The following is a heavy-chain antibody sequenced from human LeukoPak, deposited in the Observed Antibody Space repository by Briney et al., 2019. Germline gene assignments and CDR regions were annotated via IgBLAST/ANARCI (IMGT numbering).Heavy chain of an antibody. CDR1: GNSVSSISVA. V-gene: IGHV6-1*01. Sequence: SQTLSLTCAISGNSVSSISVAWNWIRQSPSRGLEWLGRTYKRSKWYNDYAVCVKSRININPDTSKKQLSLQVNSLTPEDTAVYYCARDGGFGELLYRHWGQRTRVTVSS. CDR3: ARDGGFGELLYRH. D-gene: IGHD3-10*01. CDR2: TYKRSKWYN. J-gene: IGHJ4*02.